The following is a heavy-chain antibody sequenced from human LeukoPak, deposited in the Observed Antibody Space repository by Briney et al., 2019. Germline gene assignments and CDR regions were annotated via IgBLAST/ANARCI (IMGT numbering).Heavy chain of an antibody. CDR1: GYSFTSGW. V-gene: IGHV5-51*01. Sequence: SGESLKISCKGSGYSFTSGWIGWVRQMPGKGLEWMGVVYPADSNIKYSPSFQGQVTISADKSISTAYLQWSSLKASDAAMYYCARSDCGYGMDVWGQGTTVTVSS. CDR3: ARSDCGYGMDV. CDR2: VYPADSNI. D-gene: IGHD2-21*02. J-gene: IGHJ6*02.